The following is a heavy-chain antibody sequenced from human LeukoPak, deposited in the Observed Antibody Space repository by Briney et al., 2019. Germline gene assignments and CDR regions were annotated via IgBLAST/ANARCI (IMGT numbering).Heavy chain of an antibody. CDR3: ARNPQSLYFGGFD. J-gene: IGHJ4*02. V-gene: IGHV4-39*07. CDR2: IYYSGST. D-gene: IGHD3-9*01. Sequence: SETLSLTCTVSGGSISSSSYYWGWIRQPPGKGLEWIGSIYYSGSTYYNPSLKSRVTISVDTSKNQFSLKLSSVTAADTAVYYCARNPQSLYFGGFDWGQGTLVTVSS. CDR1: GGSISSSSYY.